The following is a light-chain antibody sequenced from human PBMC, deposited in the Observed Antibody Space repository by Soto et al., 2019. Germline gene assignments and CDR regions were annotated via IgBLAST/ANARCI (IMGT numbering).Light chain of an antibody. J-gene: IGKJ5*01. Sequence: EIVLSQSPDTLSLSPGERATLSCRASQSVSSSFVAWFQQKPGQAPRLLIYDASNRATGIPARFSGSGSGTDFTLTISSLEPEDFAVYYCQQRSNWPPITFGQGTRLEIK. CDR1: QSVSSS. CDR3: QQRSNWPPIT. V-gene: IGKV3D-20*02. CDR2: DAS.